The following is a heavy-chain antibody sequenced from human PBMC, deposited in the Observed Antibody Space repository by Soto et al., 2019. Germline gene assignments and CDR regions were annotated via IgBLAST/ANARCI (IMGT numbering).Heavy chain of an antibody. CDR3: ARRGYYDFWSGYYTLSYFDY. CDR1: GGSISSSSYY. J-gene: IGHJ4*02. D-gene: IGHD3-3*01. V-gene: IGHV4-39*01. Sequence: SETLSLTCTVSGGSISSSSYYWGWIRQPPGKGLEWIGSIYYSGSTYFNPSLKSRVTISVDTSKNQFSLRLSSVTAADTAVYYCARRGYYDFWSGYYTLSYFDYWGQGTLVTVSS. CDR2: IYYSGST.